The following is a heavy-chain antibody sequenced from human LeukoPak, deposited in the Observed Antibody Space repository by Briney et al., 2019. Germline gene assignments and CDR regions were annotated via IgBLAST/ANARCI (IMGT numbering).Heavy chain of an antibody. Sequence: GGSLRLSCAASGFTFSYYGMHWVRQAPGKGLEWVAFIRYEGNEKYYAGSVKGRFTISRDNSKNTLYLQMNSLRAEDTAVYYCAREGYYYDSSGPWGGAYWGQGTLVTVSS. D-gene: IGHD3-22*01. CDR1: GFTFSYYG. J-gene: IGHJ4*02. V-gene: IGHV3-30*02. CDR2: IRYEGNEK. CDR3: AREGYYYDSSGPWGGAY.